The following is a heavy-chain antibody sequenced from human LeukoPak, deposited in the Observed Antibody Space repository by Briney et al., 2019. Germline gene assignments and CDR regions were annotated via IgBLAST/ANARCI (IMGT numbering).Heavy chain of an antibody. CDR2: ISYSGST. J-gene: IGHJ4*02. Sequence: SETLSLTCTVSGGSISSYYWSWIRQPPGKGLEWIGYISYSGSTNYNPSLKSRVTISVDTSKNLFSLKLSSVTAADTAVYYCARYVWGSYPTFEDYWGQGTLVTVSS. CDR1: GGSISSYY. D-gene: IGHD3-16*02. CDR3: ARYVWGSYPTFEDY. V-gene: IGHV4-59*01.